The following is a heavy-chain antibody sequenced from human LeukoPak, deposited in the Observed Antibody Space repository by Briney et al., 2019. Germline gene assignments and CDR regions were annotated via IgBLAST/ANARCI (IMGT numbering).Heavy chain of an antibody. J-gene: IGHJ4*02. CDR3: AKGPGGIAARPEYDY. Sequence: GGSLRLSCAASGFTFSSYAMSWVRQAPGKGLEGVSGISGSGGNTYYADSVKGRFTISRDNSKNTLYLQMNSLRAEDTAVYYCAKGPGGIAARPEYDYWGQGTLVTVSS. CDR2: ISGSGGNT. V-gene: IGHV3-23*01. CDR1: GFTFSSYA. D-gene: IGHD6-6*01.